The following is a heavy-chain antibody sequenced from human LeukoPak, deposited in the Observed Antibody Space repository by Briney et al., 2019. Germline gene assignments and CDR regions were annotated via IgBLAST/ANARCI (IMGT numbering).Heavy chain of an antibody. CDR2: ISGSGGST. CDR3: AKGAEVEWLVPFSFDY. V-gene: IGHV3-23*01. Sequence: GGSLRLSCAASGFTFSSYAMSWVRQAPGKGLEWVSAISGSGGSTYYADSVKGRFTISRDNSKNTLYLQMNSLRAEDTAVYYCAKGAEVEWLVPFSFDYWGQGTLVTVSS. D-gene: IGHD6-19*01. J-gene: IGHJ4*02. CDR1: GFTFSSYA.